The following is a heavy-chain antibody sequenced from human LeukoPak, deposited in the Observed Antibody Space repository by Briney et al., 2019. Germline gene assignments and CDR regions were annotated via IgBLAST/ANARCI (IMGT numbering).Heavy chain of an antibody. V-gene: IGHV3-33*06. Sequence: GGSLRLSCTASGFKFNDYGRYWVRLPPQKGPEWMALVWFDNSNEHYADSVKGRFFISRNNDENTLFLHMNSLTVEDTAVYYCAKGRGPTPLGDAGADVWGKGTAVTVSA. CDR1: GFKFNDYG. CDR2: VWFDNSNE. D-gene: IGHD1-26*01. CDR3: AKGRGPTPLGDAGADV. J-gene: IGHJ6*04.